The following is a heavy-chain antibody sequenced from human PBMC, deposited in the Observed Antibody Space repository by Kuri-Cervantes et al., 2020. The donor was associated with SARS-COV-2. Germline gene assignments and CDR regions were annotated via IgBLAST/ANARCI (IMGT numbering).Heavy chain of an antibody. V-gene: IGHV4-38-2*02. CDR2: IYHSGST. Sequence: SETLSLTCTVSGGSISSGYYWGWIRQPPGKGLEWIGSIYHSGSTYYNPSLKSRVTISVDTSKNQFSLKLSSVTAADTAVYYCATSQNLEWSPSGVFWYFDLWGRGTLVTVSS. CDR3: ATSQNLEWSPSGVFWYFDL. CDR1: GGSISSGYY. J-gene: IGHJ2*01. D-gene: IGHD3-3*01.